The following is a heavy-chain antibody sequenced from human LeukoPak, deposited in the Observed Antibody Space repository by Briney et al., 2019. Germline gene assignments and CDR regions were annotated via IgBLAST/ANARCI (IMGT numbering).Heavy chain of an antibody. J-gene: IGHJ4*02. CDR1: GFTFSSYG. CDR2: IWYDGSNY. D-gene: IGHD3-16*02. Sequence: GGSLRLSCAASGFTFSSYGMHWVRQAPGKGLEWVAVIWYDGSNYYYADSVKGRFTISRDNSKNTLYLQMNSLRAEDTAVYYCARGYTFGGVIARCYCDYWGQGTLVTVSS. V-gene: IGHV3-33*01. CDR3: ARGYTFGGVIARCYCDY.